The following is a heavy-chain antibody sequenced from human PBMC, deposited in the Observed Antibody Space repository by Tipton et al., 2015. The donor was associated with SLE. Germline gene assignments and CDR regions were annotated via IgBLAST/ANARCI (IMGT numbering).Heavy chain of an antibody. Sequence: TLSLTCTVSGGSVSSNNYYWGWIHQPPGKGLEWIGDVYYSGSSFYNPSLKSRVTISVDTSKNQLSLKLNSVTAADTAVYYCARDVEDLRSSPPAHGFDIWGQGTMVTVSS. J-gene: IGHJ3*02. CDR1: GGSVSSNNYY. CDR3: ARDVEDLRSSPPAHGFDI. CDR2: VYYSGSS. D-gene: IGHD4-17*01. V-gene: IGHV4-39*07.